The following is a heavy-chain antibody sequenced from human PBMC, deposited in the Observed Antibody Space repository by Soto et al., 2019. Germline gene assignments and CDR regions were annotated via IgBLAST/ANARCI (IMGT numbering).Heavy chain of an antibody. J-gene: IGHJ5*02. D-gene: IGHD2-2*01. CDR2: IIPILGIA. CDR3: ARSIHREHCSSTSCLENWFDP. Sequence: SVKVCCKASGGTFSSYTSSWVRQAPRQGLEWMGRIIPILGIANYAQKFQGRVTITADKSTSTAYMELSSLRSEDTAVYYCARSIHREHCSSTSCLENWFDPWGQGTLVTVSS. V-gene: IGHV1-69*02. CDR1: GGTFSSYT.